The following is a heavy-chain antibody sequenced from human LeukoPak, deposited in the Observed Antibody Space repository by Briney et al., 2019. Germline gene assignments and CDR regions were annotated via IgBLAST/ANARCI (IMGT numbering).Heavy chain of an antibody. CDR2: ISSRGSTI. CDR1: GFTFSSYE. J-gene: IGHJ3*02. CDR3: ARSGYGDYALSVAFDI. Sequence: GGSLRLSCAASGFTFSSYEMNWVRQAPGKGLEWVSYISSRGSTIYYADSVKGRFTISRDNAKNSLYLQMNSLRAEDTAVYYCARSGYGDYALSVAFDIWGQGTMVTVSS. V-gene: IGHV3-48*03. D-gene: IGHD4-17*01.